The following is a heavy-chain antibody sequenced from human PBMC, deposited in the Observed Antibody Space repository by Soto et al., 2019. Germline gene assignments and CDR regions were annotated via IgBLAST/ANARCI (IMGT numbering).Heavy chain of an antibody. CDR3: ARYDYNGYYFDY. Sequence: ASVKVSCKASGYILSGYNMDWVRQAPGQGLEWMGIISPSGGRTSYAQKFQDRVTMTRDTSTSTVYMELSSLRSEDMAVYYCARYDYNGYYFDYWGQGTLVTVSS. J-gene: IGHJ4*02. V-gene: IGHV1-46*01. CDR1: GYILSGYN. CDR2: ISPSGGRT. D-gene: IGHD4-4*01.